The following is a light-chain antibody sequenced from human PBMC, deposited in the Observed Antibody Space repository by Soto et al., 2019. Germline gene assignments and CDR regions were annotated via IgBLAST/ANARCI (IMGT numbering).Light chain of an antibody. Sequence: EIVLTQSPGTLSLSPGERASLSYRASQSVSSRSLAWYQQTPGQAPRLLIYAASSRATGIPDRFSGSGSGTDFTLTISRLEPEDFAVYYCQQYGSSPLATFGPGTKVDI. J-gene: IGKJ3*01. CDR1: QSVSSRS. CDR3: QQYGSSPLAT. CDR2: AAS. V-gene: IGKV3-20*01.